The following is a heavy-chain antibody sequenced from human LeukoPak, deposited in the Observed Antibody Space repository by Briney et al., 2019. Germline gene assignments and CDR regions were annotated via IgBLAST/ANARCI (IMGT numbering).Heavy chain of an antibody. CDR2: INHSGST. CDR3: ARDTVTTSPYYYYYMDV. J-gene: IGHJ6*03. CDR1: GGSFSGYC. Sequence: SETLSLTCAVYGGSFSGYCWSWIRQPPGKGLEWIGEINHSGSTNYNPSLKSRVTISVDTSKNQFSLKLSSVTAADTAVYYCARDTVTTSPYYYYYMDVWGKGTTVTVSS. V-gene: IGHV4-34*01. D-gene: IGHD4-17*01.